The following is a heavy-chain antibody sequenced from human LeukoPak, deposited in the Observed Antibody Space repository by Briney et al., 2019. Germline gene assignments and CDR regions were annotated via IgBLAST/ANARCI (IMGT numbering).Heavy chain of an antibody. CDR2: ISHSGST. Sequence: SETLSLTCAVYGGSFSGYYWSWIRQPPGKGLEWIGEISHSGSTNYNPSLKSRVTISVDTSKNQFSLKLSSVTAADTAVYYCARGLDYGDCLDYWGQGTLVTVSS. D-gene: IGHD4-17*01. CDR1: GGSFSGYY. CDR3: ARGLDYGDCLDY. J-gene: IGHJ4*02. V-gene: IGHV4-34*01.